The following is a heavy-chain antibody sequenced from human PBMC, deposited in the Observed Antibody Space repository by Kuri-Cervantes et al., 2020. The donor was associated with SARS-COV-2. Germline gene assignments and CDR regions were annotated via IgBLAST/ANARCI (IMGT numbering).Heavy chain of an antibody. CDR3: ARDRVGVHDC. V-gene: IGHV3-30-3*01. CDR1: GFTLSSYA. D-gene: IGHD2-21*01. CDR2: ISYDGNTT. Sequence: GESLKISCAASGFTLSSYAIHRVRQAPGKGLEWVAFISYDGNTTYYADSVKGRFTISRDNSRNSLFLQMNSLRTEDTAIYYCARDRVGVHDCWGQGTLVTVSS. J-gene: IGHJ4*02.